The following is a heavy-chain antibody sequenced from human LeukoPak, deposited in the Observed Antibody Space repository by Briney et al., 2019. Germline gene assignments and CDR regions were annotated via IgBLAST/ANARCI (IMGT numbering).Heavy chain of an antibody. Sequence: GGSLRLSRAASGFTYSNFWISSVRQAPGKGLEWVANINQDGSEKYYVDSVKGRFTISRDNSKKSFYLQMDSLRAEDTAVYYCMKARGVSEWGQGTLVAVSS. CDR2: INQDGSEK. CDR3: MKARGVSE. CDR1: GFTYSNFW. V-gene: IGHV3-7*01. J-gene: IGHJ4*02.